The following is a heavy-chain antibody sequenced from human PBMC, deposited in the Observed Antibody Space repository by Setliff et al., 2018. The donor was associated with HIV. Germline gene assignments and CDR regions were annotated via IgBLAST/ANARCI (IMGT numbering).Heavy chain of an antibody. CDR3: AKGFYYDSGDGRVRAFDI. Sequence: ASVKVSCKASGYTFTNYYMHWVRQAPGQGLEWMGWINPNSGGTNYAQKFQGRVTMTRDTSISTAYMELSRLRSDDTAVYFCAKGFYYDSGDGRVRAFDIWGQGTMVTV. D-gene: IGHD3-22*01. J-gene: IGHJ3*02. CDR1: GYTFTNYY. CDR2: INPNSGGT. V-gene: IGHV1-2*02.